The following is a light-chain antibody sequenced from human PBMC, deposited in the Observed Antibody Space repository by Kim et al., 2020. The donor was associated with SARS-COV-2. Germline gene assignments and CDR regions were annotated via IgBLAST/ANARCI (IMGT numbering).Light chain of an antibody. CDR1: QSVSSSN. Sequence: EIVLTQSPGTLSLSPGERATLPCRASQSVSSSNLAWYQQKVGQAPRLLIYGASSRATDMPDRFSGSGSGTDFTLTISRLEPEDFAVYYCQHFGTSSGTFGQGTKVEIK. V-gene: IGKV3-20*01. J-gene: IGKJ1*01. CDR2: GAS. CDR3: QHFGTSSGT.